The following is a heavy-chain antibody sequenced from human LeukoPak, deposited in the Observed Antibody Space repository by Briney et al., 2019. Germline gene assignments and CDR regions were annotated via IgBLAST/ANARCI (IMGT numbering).Heavy chain of an antibody. CDR3: ARAPAATNWFDP. D-gene: IGHD2-15*01. J-gene: IGHJ5*02. CDR1: GGSISSSSYY. Sequence: SETLSLTCTVSGGSISSSSYYWGWIRQPPGKGLEWIGYIYYSGSTYYNPSLKSRVTISVDTSKNQFSLKLSSVTAADTAVYYCARAPAATNWFDPWGQGTLVTVSS. V-gene: IGHV4-30-4*08. CDR2: IYYSGST.